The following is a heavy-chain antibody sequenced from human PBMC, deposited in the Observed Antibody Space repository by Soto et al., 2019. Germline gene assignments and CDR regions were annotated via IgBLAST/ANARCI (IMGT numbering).Heavy chain of an antibody. V-gene: IGHV3-15*01. CDR3: TTDHLTVAITSDYYYGMDV. Sequence: EVQLVESGGGLVKPGGSLRLSCAASGFTFSNAWMSWVRQAPGKGLEWVGRVKSKTDGGTTDYAAPVKGRFTVSRDDSKNTLYLQMNSLKSEDTAVYYCTTDHLTVAITSDYYYGMDVWGQGTTVTVSS. J-gene: IGHJ6*02. D-gene: IGHD3-22*01. CDR1: GFTFSNAW. CDR2: VKSKTDGGTT.